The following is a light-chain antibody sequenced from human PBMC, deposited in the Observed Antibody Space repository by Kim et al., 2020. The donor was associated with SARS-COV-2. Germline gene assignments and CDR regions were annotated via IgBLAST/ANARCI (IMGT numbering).Light chain of an antibody. Sequence: SVSPGERATRSCRASQSVSSNLAWYQQKPGQAPRLLIYGASTRATGIPARFSGGGSGTDFTLTISSLRSEDFAVYYCQQYNNWLYTFGQGTKLEI. CDR2: GAS. J-gene: IGKJ2*01. V-gene: IGKV3-15*01. CDR1: QSVSSN. CDR3: QQYNNWLYT.